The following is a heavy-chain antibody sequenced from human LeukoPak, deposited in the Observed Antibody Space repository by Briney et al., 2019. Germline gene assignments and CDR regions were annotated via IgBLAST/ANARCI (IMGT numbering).Heavy chain of an antibody. CDR1: GFTVSSNY. CDR3: ARDSPWSGFDY. V-gene: IGHV3-66*02. D-gene: IGHD2-21*01. CDR2: IYSGGST. J-gene: IGHJ4*02. Sequence: GGSLRLSCAASGFTVSSNYMSWVRQAPGKGLEWVSVIYSGGSTYYADSVKGRFTISRDNSKNTLYLQMNSLRAEDTAVYYCARDSPWSGFDYWGQGTLVTVSS.